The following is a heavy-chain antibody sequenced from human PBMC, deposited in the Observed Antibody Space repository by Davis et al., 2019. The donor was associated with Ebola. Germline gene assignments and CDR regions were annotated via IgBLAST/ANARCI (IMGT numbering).Heavy chain of an antibody. D-gene: IGHD3-9*01. V-gene: IGHV4-34*01. J-gene: IGHJ4*02. Sequence: SETLSLTCAVDGGSFSGYYWSWIRQPPGKGLEWIGEINHSGSTNYNPSLKSRVTISVDTSKNQFSLKLSSVTAADTAVYYCARRMLRYFDRLGFGYWGQGNLVTVSS. CDR3: ARRMLRYFDRLGFGY. CDR2: INHSGST. CDR1: GGSFSGYY.